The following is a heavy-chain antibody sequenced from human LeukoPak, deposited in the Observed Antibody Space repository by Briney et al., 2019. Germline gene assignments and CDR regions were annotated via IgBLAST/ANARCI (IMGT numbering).Heavy chain of an antibody. Sequence: GASVKVSCKASGYTFTSYDINWVRQATGQGLEWMGWMNPNSGNTGYAQEFQGRVTITRNTSISTAYMELSSLRSEDTAVYYCARVGSSGWQDAFDIWGQGTMVTVSS. D-gene: IGHD6-19*01. CDR2: MNPNSGNT. V-gene: IGHV1-8*03. CDR3: ARVGSSGWQDAFDI. CDR1: GYTFTSYD. J-gene: IGHJ3*02.